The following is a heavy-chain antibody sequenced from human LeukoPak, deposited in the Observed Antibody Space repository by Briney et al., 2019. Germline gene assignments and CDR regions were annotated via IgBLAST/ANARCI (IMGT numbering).Heavy chain of an antibody. CDR1: GYSFTTHW. CDR3: AGIRSILTGYYNFDN. CDR2: IYGGNSET. J-gene: IGHJ4*02. V-gene: IGHV5-51*01. D-gene: IGHD3-9*01. Sequence: GESLKISCKGSGYSFTTHWIGWVRQMPGKGLEWMGMIYGGNSETRYSPSFQGQVTISADKSISTAYLQWSSLKASDTGMYYCAGIRSILTGYYNFDNWGQGTLVTVSS.